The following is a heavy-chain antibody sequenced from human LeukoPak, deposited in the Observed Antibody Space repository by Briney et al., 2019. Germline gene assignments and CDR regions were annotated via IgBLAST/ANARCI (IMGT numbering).Heavy chain of an antibody. CDR2: INANSGDT. V-gene: IGHV1-2*02. CDR1: AHSFTAYF. J-gene: IGHJ4*02. Sequence: ASVKVSCKTSAHSFTAYFFHWIRQAPGQGLEWMGWINANSGDTNYAQQFQGRLTMTRDRSISTVYMELSRLRTDDTAVYYCARVYYYYDSSGILTLYFDYWGQGTLVTVSS. CDR3: ARVYYYYDSSGILTLYFDY. D-gene: IGHD3-22*01.